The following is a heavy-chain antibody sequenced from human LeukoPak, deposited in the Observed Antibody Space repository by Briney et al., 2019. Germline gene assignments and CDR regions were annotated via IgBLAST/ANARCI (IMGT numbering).Heavy chain of an antibody. D-gene: IGHD6-19*01. CDR2: IKQDGSEK. CDR3: ARDRSVAGSRAFDI. J-gene: IGHJ3*02. V-gene: IGHV3-7*01. Sequence: GGSLRLSCAASGITLSTYWMSWVRQAPGKGLEWVANIKQDGSEKNYVDSVKGRFTISRDNARNSLYLQMDSLRAEDTALYYCARDRSVAGSRAFDIWGQGTMVTVSS. CDR1: GITLSTYW.